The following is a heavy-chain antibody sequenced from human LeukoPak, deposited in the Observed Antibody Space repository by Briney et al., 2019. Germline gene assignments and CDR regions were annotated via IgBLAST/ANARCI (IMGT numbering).Heavy chain of an antibody. V-gene: IGHV3-48*03. CDR3: ARDSDGVAGSRAYFQH. D-gene: IGHD6-19*01. CDR1: GFTFSSHE. Sequence: GGSLRLSCAASGFTFSSHEMNWVRQAPGKGLEWVSYISSSGSTIYYADSVKGRFTISRDNAKNSLYLQMNSLRAEDTAVYYCARDSDGVAGSRAYFQHWGQGTLVTVSS. J-gene: IGHJ1*01. CDR2: ISSSGSTI.